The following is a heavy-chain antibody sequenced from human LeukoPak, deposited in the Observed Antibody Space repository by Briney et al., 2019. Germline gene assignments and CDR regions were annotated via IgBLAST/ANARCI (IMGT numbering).Heavy chain of an antibody. Sequence: SVKVSCKASGGTFSSYAISWVRQAPGQGLEWMGKIIPIFGIANYAQKFQGRVTITADKSTSTAYMELSSLRSEDTAVYYCARDRRYYDSSGYRYYFDYWGQGTLVTVSS. CDR1: GGTFSSYA. V-gene: IGHV1-69*04. CDR3: ARDRRYYDSSGYRYYFDY. CDR2: IIPIFGIA. D-gene: IGHD3-22*01. J-gene: IGHJ4*02.